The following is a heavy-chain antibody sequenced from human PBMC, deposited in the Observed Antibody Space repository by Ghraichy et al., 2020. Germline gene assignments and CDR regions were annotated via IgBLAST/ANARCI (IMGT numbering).Heavy chain of an antibody. Sequence: GGSLRLSCAASGFTFSSYAMSWVRQAPGKGLEWVSAISGSGGSTYYADSVKGRFTISRDNSKNTLYLQMNSLRAEDTAVYYCAKDLSLAVAGTWFDPWGQGTLVTVSS. J-gene: IGHJ5*02. V-gene: IGHV3-23*01. CDR3: AKDLSLAVAGTWFDP. D-gene: IGHD6-19*01. CDR1: GFTFSSYA. CDR2: ISGSGGST.